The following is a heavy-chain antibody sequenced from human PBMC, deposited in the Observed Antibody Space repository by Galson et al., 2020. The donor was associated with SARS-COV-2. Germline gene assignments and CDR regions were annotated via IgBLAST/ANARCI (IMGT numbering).Heavy chain of an antibody. J-gene: IGHJ4*02. CDR2: LSPDGSTK. CDR1: GLSFSSIA. D-gene: IGHD6-13*01. CDR3: AMKGGVAASGTEVSAANFDY. V-gene: IGHV3-30-3*01. Sequence: GGSLSLSCATSGLSFSSIAMYWARKAQGTGLERVHALSPDGSTKSYQASVRGRLTISRANSKNTLYLQMNSLRAEDTAFYYCAMKGGVAASGTEVSAANFDYWGQLALVTCSS.